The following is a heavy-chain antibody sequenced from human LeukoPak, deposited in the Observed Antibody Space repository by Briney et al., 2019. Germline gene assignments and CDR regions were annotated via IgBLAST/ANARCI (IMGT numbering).Heavy chain of an antibody. CDR2: ISGSGGST. V-gene: IGHV3-23*01. D-gene: IGHD2-15*01. CDR3: AKDEGLLGYCSGGSCYFDY. CDR1: GFTFSSYA. J-gene: IGHJ4*02. Sequence: GGSLRLSCAASGFTFSSYAMKWVRQAPGKGLEWVSGISGSGGSTYYADSVKGRFTISRDNSKNTLYLQMNSLRAEDTAVYYCAKDEGLLGYCSGGSCYFDYWGQGTLVTVSS.